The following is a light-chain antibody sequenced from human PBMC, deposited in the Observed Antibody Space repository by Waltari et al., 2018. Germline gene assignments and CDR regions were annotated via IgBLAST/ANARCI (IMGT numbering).Light chain of an antibody. CDR2: RAS. CDR3: QQYYDYPRT. Sequence: DIQMTQSPSTLSASVRDSVTITSRASQSIGTWLAWYQQKPGKAPKLLIYRASSLQSGVPSGFSGSGSGTEFTLTISSLQPDDFATYYCQQYYDYPRTFGQGTKVEVK. CDR1: QSIGTW. J-gene: IGKJ1*01. V-gene: IGKV1-5*03.